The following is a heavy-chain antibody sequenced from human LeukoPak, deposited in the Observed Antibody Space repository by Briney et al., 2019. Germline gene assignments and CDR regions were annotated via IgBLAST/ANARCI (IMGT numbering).Heavy chain of an antibody. V-gene: IGHV3-7*05. CDR3: ARGGGYSLY. Sequence: PGGSLRLSCAASGFTLSNYWMTWVRQAPGKGLEWVANVREDGSERNYVDSVKGRFTISRDNAMNSLYLQMNSLRAEDTAVYYCARGGGYSLYWGQGTLVTVSS. J-gene: IGHJ4*02. CDR1: GFTLSNYW. CDR2: VREDGSER. D-gene: IGHD1-26*01.